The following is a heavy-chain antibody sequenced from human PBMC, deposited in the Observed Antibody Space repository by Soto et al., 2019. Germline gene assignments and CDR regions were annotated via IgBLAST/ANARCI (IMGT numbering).Heavy chain of an antibody. Sequence: PSETLSLTCTVSGGSISSGGYYWSWIRQHPGKGLEWIGYIYYSGSTYYKPSLKSRVTISVNTSKNQFSLKLSSVIAADTAVYYCARVWRSSSSNWFDPWGQGTLVTVSS. CDR2: IYYSGST. V-gene: IGHV4-31*02. D-gene: IGHD6-13*01. CDR1: GGSISSGGYY. J-gene: IGHJ5*02. CDR3: ARVWRSSSSNWFDP.